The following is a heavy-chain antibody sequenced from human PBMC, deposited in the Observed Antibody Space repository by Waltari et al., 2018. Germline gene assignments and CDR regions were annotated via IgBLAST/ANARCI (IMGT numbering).Heavy chain of an antibody. CDR2: SSSSSRYI. V-gene: IGHV3-21*01. CDR3: ARGYSSSWYRSDY. D-gene: IGHD6-13*01. CDR1: GFTFSSYS. Sequence: EVQLVESGGGLVKPGGSLRLSCAASGFTFSSYSMNWVRQAPGKGLEWVSSSSSSSRYIYYADSGKGRFTISRDNAKNSLYLQMNSLRAEDTAVYYCARGYSSSWYRSDYWGQGTLVTVSS. J-gene: IGHJ4*02.